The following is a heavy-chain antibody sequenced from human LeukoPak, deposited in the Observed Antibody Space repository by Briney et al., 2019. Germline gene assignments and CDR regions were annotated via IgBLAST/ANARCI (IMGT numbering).Heavy chain of an antibody. Sequence: ASVKVSCKASGYTFTGYYTHWVRQAPGQGLNWMGLVNPNSGGTDYAQKFQGRVTMTRDTSISTAYMELSRLRSDDTAVYYCASLGDYYDSSGLNYFDYWGQGTLVTVSS. V-gene: IGHV1-2*02. J-gene: IGHJ4*02. CDR3: ASLGDYYDSSGLNYFDY. D-gene: IGHD3-22*01. CDR1: GYTFTGYY. CDR2: VNPNSGGT.